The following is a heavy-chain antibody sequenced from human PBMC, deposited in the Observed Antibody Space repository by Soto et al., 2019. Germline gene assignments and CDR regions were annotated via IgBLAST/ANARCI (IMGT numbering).Heavy chain of an antibody. CDR1: GDTFNSYV. D-gene: IGHD3-10*01. CDR2: IIPIIGVT. Sequence: QVQLVQSGAEVKRPGSSVKVSCESSGDTFNSYVISWVRQAPGQGLEWMGGIIPIIGVTHCAQKFQGRVTISAPSSTGTAYMELTNLGFEDTALYYWARESVGATGVEHWGQGTLVTVSS. V-gene: IGHV1-69*17. CDR3: ARESVGATGVEH. J-gene: IGHJ1*01.